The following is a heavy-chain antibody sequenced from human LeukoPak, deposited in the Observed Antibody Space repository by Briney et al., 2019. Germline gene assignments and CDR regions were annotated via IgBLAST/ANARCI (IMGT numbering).Heavy chain of an antibody. CDR1: GGSISSSSYY. J-gene: IGHJ4*02. D-gene: IGHD3-10*01. Sequence: SETLSLTCTVSGGSISSSSYYWGWIRQPPGKGLEWIGSIYYSGSTYYNPSLKSRVTISVDTSKNQFSLKLSSVTAADTAVYYCARDTVYYYGSGSYYNFDYWGRGTLVTVSS. V-gene: IGHV4-39*07. CDR3: ARDTVYYYGSGSYYNFDY. CDR2: IYYSGST.